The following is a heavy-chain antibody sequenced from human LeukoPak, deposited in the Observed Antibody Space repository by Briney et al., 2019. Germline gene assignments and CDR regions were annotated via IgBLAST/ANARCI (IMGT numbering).Heavy chain of an antibody. CDR2: IRSKAYGGTA. J-gene: IGHJ6*03. Sequence: PGGSLRLSCTASGFTSGDYAMSWVRQAPGKGLEWVGFIRSKAYGGTAEYAASVKGRFTISRDDSKSIAYLQMNSLKTEDTAVYYCTRDVDYYYYMDVWGKGTTVTISS. CDR3: TRDVDYYYYMDV. CDR1: GFTSGDYA. V-gene: IGHV3-49*04.